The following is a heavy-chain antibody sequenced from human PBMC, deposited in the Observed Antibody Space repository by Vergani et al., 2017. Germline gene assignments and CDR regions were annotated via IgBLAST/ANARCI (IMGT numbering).Heavy chain of an antibody. CDR3: ARVFCSGGSCYSFDI. CDR1: GYTLTELS. J-gene: IGHJ3*02. V-gene: IGHV1-69*04. CDR2: IIPILGIA. D-gene: IGHD2-15*01. Sequence: QVQLVQSGAEVKKPGASVKVSCKVSGYTLTELSMHWVRQAPGKGLEWMGRIIPILGIANYAQKFQGRVTITADKSTSTAYMELSSLRSEDTAVYYCARVFCSGGSCYSFDIWGQGTMVTVSS.